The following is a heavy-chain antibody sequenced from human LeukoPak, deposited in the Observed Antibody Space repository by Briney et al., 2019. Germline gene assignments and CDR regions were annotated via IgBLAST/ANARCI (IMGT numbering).Heavy chain of an antibody. Sequence: TSETLSLTCAVSGGSISSGGYSWSWIRQPPGKGLEWIGYIYHSGSTYYNPSLKSRVTISVDRSKNQFSLKPSSVTAADTAVYYCASCYKKDWYFDLWGRGTLVTVSS. CDR3: ASCYKKDWYFDL. J-gene: IGHJ2*01. CDR1: GGSISSGGYS. V-gene: IGHV4-30-2*01. CDR2: IYHSGST. D-gene: IGHD3-10*01.